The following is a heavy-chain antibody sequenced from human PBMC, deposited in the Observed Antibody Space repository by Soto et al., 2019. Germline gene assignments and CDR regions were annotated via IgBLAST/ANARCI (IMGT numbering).Heavy chain of an antibody. J-gene: IGHJ4*02. CDR3: AKDDTPGPYCSGGSCYSGFDY. Sequence: EVQLVESGGGLVQPGRSLRLSCAASGFTFDDYAMHWVRQAPGKGLEWVSGISWNSGSIGYADSVKGRFTISRDNAKNSRYLQMNSLRAEDTALYYCAKDDTPGPYCSGGSCYSGFDYWGQGTLVTVSS. D-gene: IGHD2-15*01. CDR1: GFTFDDYA. V-gene: IGHV3-9*01. CDR2: ISWNSGSI.